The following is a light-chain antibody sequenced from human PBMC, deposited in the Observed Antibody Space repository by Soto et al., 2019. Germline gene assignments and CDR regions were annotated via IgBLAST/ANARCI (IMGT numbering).Light chain of an antibody. CDR3: AAWDDSLNGWV. CDR2: YDD. Sequence: QSVLTQPPSVSAAPRQRVTISCSGSWSNVGDNAVNWYQQLPGKAPKLLIYYDDLRPSGVSGRFSGSKSGTSASLAISGLQSEDEGDYYCAAWDDSLNGWVFGGGTQLTVL. CDR1: WSNVGDNA. V-gene: IGLV1-36*01. J-gene: IGLJ7*01.